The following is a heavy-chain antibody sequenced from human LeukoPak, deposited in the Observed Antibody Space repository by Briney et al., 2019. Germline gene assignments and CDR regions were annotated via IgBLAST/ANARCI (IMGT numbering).Heavy chain of an antibody. CDR2: ISHDGINT. J-gene: IGHJ5*02. CDR3: AKDEYSSGWYFFWFDP. V-gene: IGHV3-30*18. D-gene: IGHD6-19*01. Sequence: PGGSLRLSCAASRFSFSNYAMHWVRQDSGRGLEWLAVISHDGINTYYADSVKGRFTISRDNSKNTLYLQMNSLRAEDTAVYYCAKDEYSSGWYFFWFDPWGQGTLVTVSS. CDR1: RFSFSNYA.